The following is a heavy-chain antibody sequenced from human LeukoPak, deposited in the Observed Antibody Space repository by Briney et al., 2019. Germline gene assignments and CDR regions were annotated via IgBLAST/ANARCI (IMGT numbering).Heavy chain of an antibody. V-gene: IGHV4-34*01. Sequence: SETLSLTCAVYGGSFSGYYWSWIRQPPGKGLEWIGSIYYSGSTYYNPSLKSRVTISVDTSKNQFSLKLSSVTAADTAVYYCARQRWYSGYDSWGQGTLVTVSS. CDR2: IYYSGST. J-gene: IGHJ5*01. D-gene: IGHD5-12*01. CDR3: ARQRWYSGYDS. CDR1: GGSFSGYY.